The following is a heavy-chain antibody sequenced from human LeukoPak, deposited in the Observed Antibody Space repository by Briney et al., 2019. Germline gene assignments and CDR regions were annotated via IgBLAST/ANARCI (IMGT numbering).Heavy chain of an antibody. CDR3: ARGRWFGELFSVYYYYGMDV. D-gene: IGHD3-10*01. CDR2: IYYSGSP. J-gene: IGHJ6*02. V-gene: IGHV4-59*01. CDR1: GGSISSNY. Sequence: PSETLSLTCTVSGGSISSNYWSWIRQPPGKGLEWIVYIYYSGSPSYNPSLRGRVTISVATSKNQFSLNLNSVTAADTAVYYCARGRWFGELFSVYYYYGMDVWGQGTTVTVSS.